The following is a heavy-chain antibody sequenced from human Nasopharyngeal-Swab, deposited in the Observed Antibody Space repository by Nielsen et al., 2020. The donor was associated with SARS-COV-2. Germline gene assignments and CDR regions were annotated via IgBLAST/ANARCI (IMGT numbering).Heavy chain of an antibody. CDR1: GFTFSDYY. Sequence: GESLKISCAASGFTFSDYYMAWIRQAPGKGLEWVAVISYDGSNKYYADSVKGRFTISRDNSKNTLYLQMNSLRAEDTAVYYCARVVGSYYGMDVWGQGTTVTVSS. D-gene: IGHD3-10*01. J-gene: IGHJ6*02. CDR2: ISYDGSNK. CDR3: ARVVGSYYGMDV. V-gene: IGHV3-30*03.